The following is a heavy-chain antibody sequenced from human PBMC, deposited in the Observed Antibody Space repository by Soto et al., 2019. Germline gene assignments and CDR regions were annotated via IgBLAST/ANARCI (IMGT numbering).Heavy chain of an antibody. D-gene: IGHD6-13*01. CDR3: AREQPEAAAGEGSFDY. V-gene: IGHV3-21*01. J-gene: IGHJ4*02. CDR2: ISSSSSYI. Sequence: EVQLVESGGGLVKPGGSLRLSCAASGFTFSSYSMNWVRQAPGKGLEWVSSISSSSSYIYYADSVKGRFTISRDNAKNSLYLQMNSLRAEDTAVYYCAREQPEAAAGEGSFDYWGQGTLVTVSS. CDR1: GFTFSSYS.